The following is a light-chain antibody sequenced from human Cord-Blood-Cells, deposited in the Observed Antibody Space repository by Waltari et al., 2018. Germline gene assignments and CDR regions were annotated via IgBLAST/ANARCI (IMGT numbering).Light chain of an antibody. CDR1: QSLLHSNGYNY. V-gene: IGKV2-28*01. J-gene: IGKJ4*01. CDR3: MQALQTELT. CDR2: LGS. Sequence: DIVMTQSPLSLPVTPGEPASISCSSSQSLLHSNGYNYLDWYLQKPGHSQQLLIYLGSNRASGVPDRFSGSGSGTDFTLKISRVEAEDVGVYYCMQALQTELTFGGGTKVEIK.